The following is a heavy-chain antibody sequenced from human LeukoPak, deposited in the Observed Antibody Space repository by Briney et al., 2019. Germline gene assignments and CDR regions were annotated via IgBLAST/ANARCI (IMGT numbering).Heavy chain of an antibody. CDR1: GGTFSSYA. Sequence: SVKVSCKASGGTFSSYAISRVRQAPGQGLEWMGGIIPIFGAANYAQKFQGRVTITADESTSTAYMELSSLRSEDTAVYYCANLGYCSSTSCPESAYWGQGTLVTVSS. CDR2: IIPIFGAA. CDR3: ANLGYCSSTSCPESAY. V-gene: IGHV1-69*13. J-gene: IGHJ4*02. D-gene: IGHD2-2*01.